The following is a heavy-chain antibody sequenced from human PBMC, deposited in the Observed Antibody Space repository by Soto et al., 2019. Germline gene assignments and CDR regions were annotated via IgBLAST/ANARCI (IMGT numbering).Heavy chain of an antibody. CDR1: GGTFSSST. D-gene: IGHD4-4*01. CDR2: FIPVLGTA. Sequence: QVQLVQSGAEVKKPGSSVKVSCKASGGTFSSSTITWVRQAPGHGLEWMGGFIPVLGTAKYAQKFQGRVTITADESTSTVYMELNSLRSEDTAIYYCARDKADYSGWRRLWFDPWGQGTQVTVSS. J-gene: IGHJ5*02. V-gene: IGHV1-69*01. CDR3: ARDKADYSGWRRLWFDP.